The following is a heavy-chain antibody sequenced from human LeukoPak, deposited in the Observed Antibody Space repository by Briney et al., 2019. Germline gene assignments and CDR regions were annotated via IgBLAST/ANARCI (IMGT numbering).Heavy chain of an antibody. CDR1: GYTFTRYD. CDR3: AIDGYNASGDY. J-gene: IGHJ4*02. D-gene: IGHD5-24*01. CDR2: MNPNSGNT. V-gene: IGHV1-8*01. Sequence: ASVKVSCKASGYTFTRYDINWVRQATGQGLEWMGYMNPNSGNTGYAQKFQGRPTMTRNTSISTAYMELSRLRSDDTAVYYCAIDGYNASGDYWGQGTLVTVSS.